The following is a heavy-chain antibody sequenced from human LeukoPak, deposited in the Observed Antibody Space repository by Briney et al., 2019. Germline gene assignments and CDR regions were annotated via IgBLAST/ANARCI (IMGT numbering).Heavy chain of an antibody. J-gene: IGHJ4*02. CDR1: GYTFTGYY. V-gene: IGHV1-2*02. CDR2: INPNSGGT. D-gene: IGHD6-19*01. CDR3: ARGGVYSSGSPYFDY. Sequence: GASVKVSCKASGYTFTGYYMHWVRQAPGQGLEWMGWINPNSGGTNYAQKFQGRVTMTRDTSISTAYMELSRLRSDDTAVYYCARGGVYSSGSPYFDYWGQGTLVTVSS.